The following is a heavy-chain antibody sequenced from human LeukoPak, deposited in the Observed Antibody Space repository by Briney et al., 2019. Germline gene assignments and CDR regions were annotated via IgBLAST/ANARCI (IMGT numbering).Heavy chain of an antibody. J-gene: IGHJ3*02. Sequence: SETLSLTCTVSGGSIGSYYWSWIRQPAGKGLEWIGRIYTSGSTNYNPSLKSRVTMSVDTSKKQLSLKLSSVTAADTAVYYCASLAGANLHAFDMWGQGTMVTVSS. V-gene: IGHV4-4*07. CDR2: IYTSGST. CDR1: GGSIGSYY. D-gene: IGHD1-26*01. CDR3: ASLAGANLHAFDM.